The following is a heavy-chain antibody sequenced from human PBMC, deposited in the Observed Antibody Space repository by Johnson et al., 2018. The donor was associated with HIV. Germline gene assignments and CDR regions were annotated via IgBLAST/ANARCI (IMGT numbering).Heavy chain of an antibody. Sequence: QVKLVESGGGVVQPGRSLRLSCAASGFTFSSYGMHWVRQAPGKGLEWVAVISYDGSNKYYADSVKGRFTISRDNSKNTLYLQMNSLRAEDTAVYYCAKDRPYYYDSSGYPIWGQGTMVTVSS. D-gene: IGHD3-22*01. J-gene: IGHJ3*02. CDR2: ISYDGSNK. V-gene: IGHV3-30*18. CDR1: GFTFSSYG. CDR3: AKDRPYYYDSSGYPI.